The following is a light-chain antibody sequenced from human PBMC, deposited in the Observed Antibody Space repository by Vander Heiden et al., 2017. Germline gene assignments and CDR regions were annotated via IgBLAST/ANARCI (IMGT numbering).Light chain of an antibody. CDR3: QQYYTTPYT. CDR1: QSVLYSSNNKNY. V-gene: IGKV4-1*01. CDR2: CAS. J-gene: IGKJ2*01. Sequence: DIVMTPSPASLAVSLGEETTITCKSSQSVLYSSNNKNYLVWYQQKPGQPPKLLIYCASTRESGVPDRFSGSASGTDFTLTISSLQAEDVAVYYCQQYYTTPYTFGQGTKLEIK.